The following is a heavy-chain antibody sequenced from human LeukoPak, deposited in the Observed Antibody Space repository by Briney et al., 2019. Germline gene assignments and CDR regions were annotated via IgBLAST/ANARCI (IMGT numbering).Heavy chain of an antibody. CDR2: INHSGST. V-gene: IGHV4-34*01. J-gene: IGHJ6*02. CDR1: GGSFSGYY. CDR3: ASLWFGELSHGMDV. D-gene: IGHD3-10*01. Sequence: NSSETLSLTCAVYGGSFSGYYWSWIRQPPGKGLEWIGEINHSGSTNYNPSLKSRVTISVDTSKNQFSLKLSSVTAADTAVYYCASLWFGELSHGMDVWGQGTTVTVSS.